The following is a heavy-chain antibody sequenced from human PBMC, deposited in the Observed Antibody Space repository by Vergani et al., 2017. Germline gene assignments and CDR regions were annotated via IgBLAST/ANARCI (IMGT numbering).Heavy chain of an antibody. CDR1: GFTFNSYA. CDR2: ISYDGSNK. CDR3: ASRYCGSTSCPYYFFDY. Sequence: QVQLVESGGGVVQPGRSLRLSCAASGFTFNSYAMHWVRQAPGKGLEWVAVISYDGSNKFYADSVKGRFTISRDNSKNTLYLQMNSLRAEDTAVYYCASRYCGSTSCPYYFFDYWGQGPLVTVSS. D-gene: IGHD2-2*01. V-gene: IGHV3-30-3*01. J-gene: IGHJ4*02.